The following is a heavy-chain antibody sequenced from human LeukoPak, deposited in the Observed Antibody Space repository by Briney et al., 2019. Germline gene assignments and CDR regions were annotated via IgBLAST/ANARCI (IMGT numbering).Heavy chain of an antibody. J-gene: IGHJ4*02. D-gene: IGHD3-16*02. V-gene: IGHV3-48*03. CDR1: VFTLSRYE. Sequence: GGPLRLSCAASVFTLSRYEMNCVRHAREGGREGVSYMSRSGSTIFYAHSVEARFTISRDNHKNSLYLQMNSLRAEDTAVYYCARSGHYDYVWGSYRVFDYWGQGTLVTVSS. CDR3: ARSGHYDYVWGSYRVFDY. CDR2: MSRSGSTI.